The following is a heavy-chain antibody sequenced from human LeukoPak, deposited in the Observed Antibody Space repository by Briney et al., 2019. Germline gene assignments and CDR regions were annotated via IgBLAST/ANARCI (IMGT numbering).Heavy chain of an antibody. CDR2: INPNSGGT. CDR1: GYTFTGYY. D-gene: IGHD4-11*01. CDR3: ARVLRLQCFDYYYYGMDV. Sequence: GASVKVSCKASGYTFTGYYMHWVRQAPGQGLEWMGWINPNSGGTNYAQKFQGRVTMTRDTSISTAYMELSRLRSDDTAVYYCARVLRLQCFDYYYYGMDVWGQGTTVTVSS. J-gene: IGHJ6*02. V-gene: IGHV1-2*02.